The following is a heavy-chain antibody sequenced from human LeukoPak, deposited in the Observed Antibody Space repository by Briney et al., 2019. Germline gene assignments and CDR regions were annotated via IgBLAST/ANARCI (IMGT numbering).Heavy chain of an antibody. CDR2: ISAYNGNT. V-gene: IGHV1-18*01. CDR1: GGTFSSYA. J-gene: IGHJ4*02. D-gene: IGHD3-3*01. CDR3: ARDSSNYDFWSGYPDY. Sequence: GSSVKVSCKASGGTFSSYAISWVRQAPGQGLEWMGWISAYNGNTNYAQKLQGRVTMTTDTSTSTAYMELRSLRSDDTAVYYCARDSSNYDFWSGYPDYWGQGTLVTVSS.